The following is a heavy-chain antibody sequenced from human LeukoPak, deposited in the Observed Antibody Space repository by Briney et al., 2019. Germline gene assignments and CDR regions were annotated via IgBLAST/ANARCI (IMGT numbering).Heavy chain of an antibody. V-gene: IGHV4-39*01. J-gene: IGHJ4*02. Sequence: PSETLSLTCAVSGGSISSSSYYWGWIRQPPGKGLEWIGSMYYSGSTYYNPSLKSRVTISVNTSKNHFSLKLSSVTAADTARYSWGRHFSLRTFDYWGQGTLVTGSS. CDR1: GGSISSSSYY. CDR2: MYYSGST. D-gene: IGHD1-1*01. CDR3: GRHFSLRTFDY.